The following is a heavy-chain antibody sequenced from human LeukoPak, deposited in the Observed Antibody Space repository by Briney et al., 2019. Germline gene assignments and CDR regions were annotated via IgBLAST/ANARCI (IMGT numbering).Heavy chain of an antibody. CDR3: AKSGIAAAGTGY. CDR1: GFTLSSYG. Sequence: GGSLRLSCAASGFTLSSYGMHWVRQAPGKGLEWVAFIRYDGSNKYYADSVKGRFTISRDNSKNTLYLQMNSLRAEDTAVYYCAKSGIAAAGTGYWGQGTLVTVSS. J-gene: IGHJ4*02. D-gene: IGHD6-13*01. V-gene: IGHV3-30*02. CDR2: IRYDGSNK.